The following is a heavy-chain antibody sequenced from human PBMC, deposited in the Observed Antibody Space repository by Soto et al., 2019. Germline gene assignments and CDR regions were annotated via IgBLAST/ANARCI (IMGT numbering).Heavy chain of an antibody. CDR1: GGTFSSYA. V-gene: IGHV1-69*13. D-gene: IGHD6-19*01. Sequence: SVKVSCKASGGTFSSYAISWVRQAPGQGLEWMGGIIPIFGTANYAQKFQGRVTITADESTSTAYMELSSLRSEDTAVYYCARMRIAVAGHNWFDPWGQGTLVTVSS. CDR3: ARMRIAVAGHNWFDP. J-gene: IGHJ5*02. CDR2: IIPIFGTA.